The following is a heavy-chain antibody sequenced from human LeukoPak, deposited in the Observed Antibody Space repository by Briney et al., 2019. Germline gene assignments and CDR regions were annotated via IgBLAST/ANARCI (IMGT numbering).Heavy chain of an antibody. J-gene: IGHJ3*02. Sequence: SETLSLTCTVSGGSISSYYWSWIRQPPGKGLEWIGYIYYSGSTNYNPSLKSRVTISVDTSKNQFSLKLSSVTAADTAVYYCARLGSEDAFDIWGQGTMVTVSS. CDR2: IYYSGST. D-gene: IGHD3-10*01. CDR3: ARLGSEDAFDI. CDR1: GGSISSYY. V-gene: IGHV4-59*08.